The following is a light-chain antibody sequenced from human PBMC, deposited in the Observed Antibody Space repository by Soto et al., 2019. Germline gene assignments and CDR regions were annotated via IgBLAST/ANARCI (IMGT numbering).Light chain of an antibody. CDR1: SSDIATSDY. V-gene: IGLV2-14*03. Sequence: QSALTQPASVSGSPGQSITISCTGTSSDIATSDYVSWFQHHPGEAPKIILYDVNNRPSGVSDRFSGSKSGNTASLTISGXQAEXXADYYCSSFTSRDALLFGGGTKLTVL. J-gene: IGLJ2*01. CDR2: DVN. CDR3: SSFTSRDALL.